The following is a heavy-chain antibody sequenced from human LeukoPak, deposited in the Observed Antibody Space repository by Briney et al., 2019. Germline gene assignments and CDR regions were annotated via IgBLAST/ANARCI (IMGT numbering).Heavy chain of an antibody. CDR1: GFTFSSYW. D-gene: IGHD2-15*01. V-gene: IGHV3-74*01. CDR3: ARAPRRCSGGNCYSSTFDY. J-gene: IGHJ4*02. Sequence: PGGSLRLSCAASGFTFSSYWMHWVRHAPGKGLVWVSRINTDGSSTSYADSVKGRFTISRDNAKNTLYLQMNSLRAEDTAVYYCARAPRRCSGGNCYSSTFDYWGQGTLVTVSS. CDR2: INTDGSST.